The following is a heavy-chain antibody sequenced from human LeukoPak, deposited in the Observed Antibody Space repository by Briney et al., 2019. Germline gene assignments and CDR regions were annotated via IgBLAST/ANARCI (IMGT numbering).Heavy chain of an antibody. Sequence: PSQTLSLTCTASGGSISSGNYYWSWTRQPAGKGLEWIGRIYTSGSTSYNPSLKSRVTISVDTSKNQFSLRLSSVTAADTAVYYCARGRLRDGYNKFYYYYHMDVWGKGTTVTVS. CDR2: IYTSGST. CDR1: GGSISSGNYY. V-gene: IGHV4-61*02. CDR3: ARGRLRDGYNKFYYYYHMDV. J-gene: IGHJ6*03. D-gene: IGHD5-24*01.